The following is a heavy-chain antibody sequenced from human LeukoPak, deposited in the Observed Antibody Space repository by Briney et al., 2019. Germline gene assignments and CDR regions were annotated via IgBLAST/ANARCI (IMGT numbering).Heavy chain of an antibody. CDR1: GFTLSAFW. CDR3: ARLWGDATIFDY. CDR2: IKQDGSVI. Sequence: EGSLRLSCAASGFTLSAFWMSWVRQAPGKGLDWVANIKQDGSVIHYVDSVRGRFTVSRDNAKNLLYLQTNSLRAEDTAVYYCARLWGDATIFDYWGQGALVTVSS. D-gene: IGHD3-16*01. V-gene: IGHV3-7*01. J-gene: IGHJ4*02.